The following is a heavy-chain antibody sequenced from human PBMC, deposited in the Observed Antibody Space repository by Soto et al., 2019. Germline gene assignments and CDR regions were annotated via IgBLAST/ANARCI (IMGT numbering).Heavy chain of an antibody. CDR3: ATDAGWLGELPLHAADYYYGMDV. J-gene: IGHJ6*02. V-gene: IGHV1-2*02. CDR2: INPNSGGT. D-gene: IGHD3-10*01. Sequence: ASVKVSCKASGYTFTGYYMHWVRQAPGQGLEWMGWINPNSGGTNYAQKFQGRVTMTRDTSISTAYMELSRLRSDDTAVYYCATDAGWLGELPLHAADYYYGMDVWGQGTTVTVSS. CDR1: GYTFTGYY.